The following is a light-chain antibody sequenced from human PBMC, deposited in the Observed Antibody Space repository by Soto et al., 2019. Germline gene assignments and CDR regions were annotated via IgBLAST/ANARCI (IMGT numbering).Light chain of an antibody. Sequence: DIQMTQSPSSLSASVGDRVTITCRASQSISSYLNWYQHKPGKAPKLLIYAASSLQSGVPTRITGSGSGTEFTLNISRLQPEDYGTYYCQQSYSTLLWTFRQGTKLEIK. CDR2: AAS. CDR3: QQSYSTLLWT. V-gene: IGKV1-39*01. CDR1: QSISSY. J-gene: IGKJ2*01.